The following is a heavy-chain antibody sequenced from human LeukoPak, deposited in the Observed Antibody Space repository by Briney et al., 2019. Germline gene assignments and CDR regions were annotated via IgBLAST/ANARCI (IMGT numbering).Heavy chain of an antibody. J-gene: IGHJ6*02. CDR3: ARDRHCVNGVCHSPPGMDV. CDR1: GFTFSSYS. D-gene: IGHD2-8*01. Sequence: GGSLRLSCAASGFTFSSYSMNWVRQAPGKGLEWVSSISSSSSYIYYADSVKGRFTISRDNAKNSLYLQMNSLRAEDTAVYYCARDRHCVNGVCHSPPGMDVWGQGTTVTVSS. CDR2: ISSSSSYI. V-gene: IGHV3-21*01.